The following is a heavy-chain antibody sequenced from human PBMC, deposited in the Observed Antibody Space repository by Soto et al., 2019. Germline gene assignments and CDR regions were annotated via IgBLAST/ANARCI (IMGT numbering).Heavy chain of an antibody. V-gene: IGHV3-49*03. CDR3: TSFYCGGDCYSYYYYYGMDV. CDR1: GFTFGDYA. D-gene: IGHD2-21*02. J-gene: IGHJ6*02. Sequence: GGSLRLSCTASGFTFGDYAMSWFRQAPGKGLEWVGFIRSKAYGGTTEYAASVKGRFTISRDDSKSIAYLQMNSLKTEDTAVYYCTSFYCGGDCYSYYYYYGMDVWGQGTTVTVSS. CDR2: IRSKAYGGTT.